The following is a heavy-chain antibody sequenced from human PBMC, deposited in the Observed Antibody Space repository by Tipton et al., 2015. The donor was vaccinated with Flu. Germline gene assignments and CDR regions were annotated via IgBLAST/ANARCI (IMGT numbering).Heavy chain of an antibody. CDR3: ARGAYDFWSGYPTHYFDY. CDR1: GGSISSGGYY. V-gene: IGHV4-31*02. D-gene: IGHD3-3*01. Sequence: LRLSCTVSGGSISSGGYYWSWIRQHPGKGLEWIGYIYYSGSTYYNPSLRSRVTISVDTSKNQFSLKLSSVTAADTAVYYCARGAYDFWSGYPTHYFDYWGQGTLVTVSS. CDR2: IYYSGST. J-gene: IGHJ4*02.